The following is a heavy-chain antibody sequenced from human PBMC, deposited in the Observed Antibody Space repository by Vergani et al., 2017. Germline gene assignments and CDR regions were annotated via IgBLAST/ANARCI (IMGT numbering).Heavy chain of an antibody. V-gene: IGHV3-15*01. CDR1: GFTFSNAW. CDR3: TTRAGVPAAIGYAFDS. Sequence: EVQLVESGGGLVKPGGSLRLSCASSGFTFSNAWMSWVRQAPGKGLEWVGRIKSKTDGGTTDYAAPVKGRFTISRDDSKNTLYRQTNRLKTEETAVYYCTTRAGVPAAIGYAFDSWGQGTMVTV. CDR2: IKSKTDGGTT. D-gene: IGHD2-2*02. J-gene: IGHJ3*02.